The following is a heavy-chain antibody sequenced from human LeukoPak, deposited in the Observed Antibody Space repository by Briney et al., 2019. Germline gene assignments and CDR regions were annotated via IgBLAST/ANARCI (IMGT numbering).Heavy chain of an antibody. CDR3: ARSAYCGGDCYPLDAFDI. Sequence: GGSLRLSCAASGFTFSTYAMSWVRQAPGKGLEWVSTISDSGANTYYADSVRGRFTISRDNSKNSLYLQMNSLRAEDTAVYYCARSAYCGGDCYPLDAFDIWGQGTMVTVPS. CDR1: GFTFSTYA. V-gene: IGHV3-23*01. D-gene: IGHD2-21*02. CDR2: ISDSGANT. J-gene: IGHJ3*02.